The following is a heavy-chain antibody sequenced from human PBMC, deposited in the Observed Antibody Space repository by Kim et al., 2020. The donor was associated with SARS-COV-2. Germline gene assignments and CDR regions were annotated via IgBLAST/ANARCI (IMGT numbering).Heavy chain of an antibody. V-gene: IGHV3-49*04. J-gene: IGHJ4*02. CDR2: IRSKAYGGTT. CDR3: TRGGYSGYDSVY. Sequence: GGSLRLSCTASGFTFGDYAMSWVRQAPGKGLEWVGFIRSKAYGGTTEYAASVKGRFTISRDDSKSIAYLQMNSVKTEDTAVYYCTRGGYSGYDSVYWGQGTLVTVS. D-gene: IGHD5-12*01. CDR1: GFTFGDYA.